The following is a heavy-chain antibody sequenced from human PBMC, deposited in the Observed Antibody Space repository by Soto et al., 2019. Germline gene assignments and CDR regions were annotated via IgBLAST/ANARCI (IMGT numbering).Heavy chain of an antibody. CDR1: GYTVSADY. CDR2: MNPKRGGT. Sequence: GASVKVSCKASGYTVSADYTHWVRQAPGQGPERTGWMNPKRGGTYFAQKFQGRVTLTSDTSIRTAYMEVNRLRSDDTAVYYCTRENIENSDCLYDPFDIWGQVTTVTVSS. D-gene: IGHD2-15*01. V-gene: IGHV1-2*02. J-gene: IGHJ3*02. CDR3: TRENIENSDCLYDPFDI.